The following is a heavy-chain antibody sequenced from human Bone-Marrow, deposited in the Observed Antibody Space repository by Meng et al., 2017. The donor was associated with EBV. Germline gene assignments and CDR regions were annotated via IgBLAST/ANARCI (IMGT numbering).Heavy chain of an antibody. J-gene: IGHJ4*02. V-gene: IGHV1-2*06. CDR2: INPYIGGT. D-gene: IGHD1-1*01. CDR1: GYTFTDYF. CDR3: ARGGGTTSPFDY. Sequence: QVRLVQSGAEVKKPGASVKVSCKASGYTFTDYFMHWVRQAPGQGLEWMERINPYIGGTNYAQKFLGRVTMTSDTSIRTAYMELSSLRSDDTAVYYGARGGGTTSPFDYWGQGTLVTVSS.